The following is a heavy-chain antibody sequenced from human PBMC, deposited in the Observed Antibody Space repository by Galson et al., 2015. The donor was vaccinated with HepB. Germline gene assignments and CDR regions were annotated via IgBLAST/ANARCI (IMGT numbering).Heavy chain of an antibody. V-gene: IGHV5-10-1*01. CDR3: ARLTGGLVSGYFDY. CDR1: GYGFTTKW. CDR2: IDPSDSYT. D-gene: IGHD6-19*01. Sequence: QSGAEVTKPGESLRISCKGSGYGFTTKWISWVRQMPGKGLEWMGIIDPSDSYTNYSPSFQGHVTISVDKSITTAYLQWSSLKASDTAMYYCARLTGGLVSGYFDYWGQGTLVTVSS. J-gene: IGHJ4*02.